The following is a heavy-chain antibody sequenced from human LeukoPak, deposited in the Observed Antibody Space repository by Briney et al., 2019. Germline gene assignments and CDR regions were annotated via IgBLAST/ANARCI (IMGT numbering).Heavy chain of an antibody. V-gene: IGHV3-74*01. CDR3: ARESTSIEKFAFDI. CDR1: GFSFSSYW. D-gene: IGHD2/OR15-2a*01. Sequence: GGSLRLSCAASGFSFSSYWMHWVRQAPGKGLVWVSRIKSDGSSTDYADSAKGRFTISRDNAKNTLYLQMSSLRAEDTAFYYCARESTSIEKFAFDIWGQGTMVTVSS. J-gene: IGHJ3*02. CDR2: IKSDGSST.